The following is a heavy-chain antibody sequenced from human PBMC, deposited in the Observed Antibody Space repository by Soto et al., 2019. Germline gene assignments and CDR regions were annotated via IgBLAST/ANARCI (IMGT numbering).Heavy chain of an antibody. CDR3: ARGGAVVVPGAVDRHNWFDP. Sequence: SVKVSCKASGVTFSSYSFSWVRQVAGQGREWMGRVIPILGMANYAQTFQGRVTTTADKSTSTVYMELSSLRSEDTAVYYCARGGAVVVPGAVDRHNWFDPWGQGTLVTVSS. CDR1: GVTFSSYS. CDR2: VIPILGMA. V-gene: IGHV1-69*04. J-gene: IGHJ5*02. D-gene: IGHD2-2*01.